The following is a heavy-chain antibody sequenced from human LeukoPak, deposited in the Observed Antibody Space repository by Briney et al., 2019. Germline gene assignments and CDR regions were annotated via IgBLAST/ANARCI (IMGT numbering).Heavy chain of an antibody. D-gene: IGHD2-2*01. CDR1: GGSISNSSSY. J-gene: IGHJ4*02. CDR2: IFPSRTP. Sequence: SETLSLTCTVSGGSISNSSSYWGWIRQPPEKGLEWIGSIFPSRTPYYNPSLKSRVTISIDTSKNQFSLKLSSVTAADTAVYYCASLGGYQGGNFDYWGQGTLVTVSS. V-gene: IGHV4-39*07. CDR3: ASLGGYQGGNFDY.